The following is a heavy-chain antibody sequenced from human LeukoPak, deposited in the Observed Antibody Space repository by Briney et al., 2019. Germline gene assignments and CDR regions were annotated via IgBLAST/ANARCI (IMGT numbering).Heavy chain of an antibody. D-gene: IGHD6-19*01. CDR2: INRNGGAI. CDR3: TKEHSSGWPTIDC. J-gene: IGHJ4*02. CDR1: GFTFAEYS. V-gene: IGHV3-43*01. Sequence: GGSLRLSCSASGFTFAEYSMHWVRQAPGKGLEWVSVINRNGGAIQYADSVKGRFIISRDNSKNSLYLQMNCLRTEDTALYYCTKEHSSGWPTIDCWGQGTLVTVSS.